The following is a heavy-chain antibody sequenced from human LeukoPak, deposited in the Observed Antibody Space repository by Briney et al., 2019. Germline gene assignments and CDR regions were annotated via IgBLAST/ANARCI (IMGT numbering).Heavy chain of an antibody. CDR2: ISAYNGNT. CDR3: AREDLVRSPYYYYGMDV. D-gene: IGHD6-13*01. CDR1: GYTFTSYG. V-gene: IGHV1-18*01. Sequence: ASVKVSCKASGYTFTSYGISWVRQAPGQGLEWMGWISAYNGNTNYAQKLQGRVTMTTDTSTSTAYMELRSPRSDDTAVYYCAREDLVRSPYYYYGMDVWGQGTTVTVSS. J-gene: IGHJ6*02.